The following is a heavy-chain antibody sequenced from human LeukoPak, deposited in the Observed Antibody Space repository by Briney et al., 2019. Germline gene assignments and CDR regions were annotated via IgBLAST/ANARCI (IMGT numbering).Heavy chain of an antibody. V-gene: IGHV1-46*01. CDR3: ARGQVARDYYDSSGYYDY. J-gene: IGHJ4*02. CDR1: GYTFTSYY. Sequence: GASVKVSCKASGYTFTSYYMHWVRQAPGQGLEWMGIINPSGGSTSYAQKFQGRVTMTRDTSTSTVYMELSSLRSEDTAVYYCARGQVARDYYDSSGYYDYWGQGTLATVSS. D-gene: IGHD3-22*01. CDR2: INPSGGST.